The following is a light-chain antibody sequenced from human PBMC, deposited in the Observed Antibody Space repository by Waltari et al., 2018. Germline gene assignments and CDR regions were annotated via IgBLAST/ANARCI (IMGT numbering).Light chain of an antibody. V-gene: IGLV2-14*03. J-gene: IGLJ2*01. Sequence: QSALTQPASVSGSPGQSIPISCTGTSSAIGSYNYFSWYQQHPGKAPKLIIYDVTKRPSGVSNRFSGSKSGNTASLTISGLQAEDEADYYCSSYMDTTTLELFGGGTSLTVL. CDR2: DVT. CDR1: SSAIGSYNY. CDR3: SSYMDTTTLEL.